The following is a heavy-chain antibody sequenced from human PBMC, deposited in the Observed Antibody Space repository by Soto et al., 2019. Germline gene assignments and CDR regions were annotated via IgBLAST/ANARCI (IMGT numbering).Heavy chain of an antibody. J-gene: IGHJ4*02. Sequence: QVQLVESGGGVVQPGRSLRLSCAPSGFSFSDFGMHWVRQAPGKGLEWVAAISHDGSNQYYGDSVKGRFSISRDHSNNRLYLQMNSLRAEDTAVYYCAKLRVLEWEVQESDYWGQGTLVSVSS. D-gene: IGHD3-3*01. CDR1: GFSFSDFG. CDR2: ISHDGSNQ. V-gene: IGHV3-30*18. CDR3: AKLRVLEWEVQESDY.